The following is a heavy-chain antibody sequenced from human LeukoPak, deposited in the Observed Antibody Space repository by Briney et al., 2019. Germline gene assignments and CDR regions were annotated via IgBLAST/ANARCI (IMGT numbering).Heavy chain of an antibody. Sequence: AGGSLRLSCVASGFTFSGYWMSWIRQAPGKGLEWVAVISYDGSNKYYADSVKGRFTISRDNSKNTLYLQMNSLRAEDTAVYYCAKDRLYYYDSRVSDYWGQGTLVTVSS. J-gene: IGHJ4*02. CDR3: AKDRLYYYDSRVSDY. CDR2: ISYDGSNK. CDR1: GFTFSGYW. D-gene: IGHD3-22*01. V-gene: IGHV3-30*18.